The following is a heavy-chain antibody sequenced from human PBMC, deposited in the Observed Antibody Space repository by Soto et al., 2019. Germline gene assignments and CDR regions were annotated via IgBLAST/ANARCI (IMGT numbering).Heavy chain of an antibody. CDR1: GFTFSNHG. CDR3: ARQDMVSYYFDS. J-gene: IGHJ4*02. CDR2: IWYDGSYK. D-gene: IGHD2-8*01. V-gene: IGHV3-33*01. Sequence: QVQLVESGGGGVQRGRSLRLSCAASGFTFSNHGMHWVRQAPGKGLERVAVIWYDGSYKYYADSVKGRFTISRDNSKNTLYLQMNSLRAEDTAVYYCARQDMVSYYFDSWGQGTLVTVSS.